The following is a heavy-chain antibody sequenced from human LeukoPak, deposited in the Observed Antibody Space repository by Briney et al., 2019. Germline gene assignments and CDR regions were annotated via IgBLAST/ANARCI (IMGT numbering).Heavy chain of an antibody. CDR2: LSGSGGST. J-gene: IGHJ3*02. V-gene: IGHV3-23*01. CDR3: AKAIAAAGRNGHAFDI. Sequence: PGGSLRLSCAASGFTFSSYAMSWVRQAPGKGLEWVSALSGSGGSTYYADSVKGRFTISRDNSKNTLYLQMNSLRAEDTAVYYCAKAIAAAGRNGHAFDIWGQGTMVTVSS. D-gene: IGHD6-13*01. CDR1: GFTFSSYA.